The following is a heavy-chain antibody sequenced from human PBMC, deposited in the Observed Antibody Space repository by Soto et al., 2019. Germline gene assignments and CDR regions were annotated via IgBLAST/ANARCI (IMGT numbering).Heavy chain of an antibody. CDR1: GYTFTSYG. CDR3: ARGLWLVAALANNWSAP. Sequence: ASVKVSCKASGYTFTSYGISWVRQAPGQGLEWMGWISAYNGNTNYAQKLQGRVTMTTDTSTSTAYMELRSLRSDGTAVYYCARGLWLVAALANNWSAPWGKGTLVTVSS. V-gene: IGHV1-18*04. D-gene: IGHD6-6*01. J-gene: IGHJ5*02. CDR2: ISAYNGNT.